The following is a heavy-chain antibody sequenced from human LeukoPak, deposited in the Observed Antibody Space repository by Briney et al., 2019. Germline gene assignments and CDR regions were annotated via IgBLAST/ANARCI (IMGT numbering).Heavy chain of an antibody. D-gene: IGHD3-9*01. CDR1: GFTFSSYA. J-gene: IGHJ4*02. CDR3: ARSYYDILTGFFFDY. Sequence: LRLSCAASGFTFSSYAMSWIRQHPGKGLEWIGYIYYSGSAYYNPSLKSRVTISKDTSKTQFSLRLSSVTAADTAVYYCARSYYDILTGFFFDYWGQGTLVTVSS. V-gene: IGHV4-31*02. CDR2: IYYSGSA.